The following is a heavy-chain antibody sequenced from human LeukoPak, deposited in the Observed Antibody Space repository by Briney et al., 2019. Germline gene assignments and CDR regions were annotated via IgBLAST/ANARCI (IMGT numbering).Heavy chain of an antibody. CDR2: IYTSGST. CDR3: ARDVVGGSYYNY. D-gene: IGHD3-16*01. V-gene: IGHV4-61*02. CDR1: GGSISSGSYY. J-gene: IGHJ4*02. Sequence: TLSLTCTVSGGSISSGSYYWSWIRQPAGKGLEWIGRIYTSGSTNYNPSLKSRVTMSVDTSKNQFSLKLSSVTAADTAVYYCARDVVGGSYYNYWGQGTLVTVSS.